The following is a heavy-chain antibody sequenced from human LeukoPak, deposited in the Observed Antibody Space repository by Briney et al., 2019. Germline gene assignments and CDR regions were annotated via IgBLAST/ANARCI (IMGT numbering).Heavy chain of an antibody. Sequence: GGSLRLSCAASGFTFSSYSMNWVRQAPGKGLEWVSSTSSSSSYIYYADSVKGRFIISRDNAKNSLYLQMNSLRAEDTAVYYCARGRTYCGGDCYHLFDYWGQGTLVTVSS. CDR3: ARGRTYCGGDCYHLFDY. CDR1: GFTFSSYS. V-gene: IGHV3-21*01. D-gene: IGHD2-21*02. CDR2: TSSSSSYI. J-gene: IGHJ4*02.